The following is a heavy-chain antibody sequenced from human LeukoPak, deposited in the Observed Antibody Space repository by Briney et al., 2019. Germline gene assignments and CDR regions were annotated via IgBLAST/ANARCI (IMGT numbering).Heavy chain of an antibody. V-gene: IGHV3-9*01. CDR1: GFTFDDYA. J-gene: IGHJ4*02. Sequence: GGSLRLSCAASGFTFDDYAMHWVRQAPGKGLEWVSGISWNSGSIGYADSVKGRFTISRDNAKNSLYLQMNSLRAEDTALYYCAKGRYDYGFYYFDYWGQGTLVTVSS. CDR2: ISWNSGSI. CDR3: AKGRYDYGFYYFDY. D-gene: IGHD4-17*01.